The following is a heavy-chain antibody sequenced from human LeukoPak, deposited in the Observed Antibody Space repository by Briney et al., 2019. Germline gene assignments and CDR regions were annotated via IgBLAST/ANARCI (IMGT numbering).Heavy chain of an antibody. CDR2: ISSSSSYI. V-gene: IGHV3-21*01. J-gene: IGHJ4*02. CDR1: GFTFSSYS. Sequence: PGGSLRLSYAASGFTFSSYSMNWVRQAPGKGLEWVSSISSSSSYIYYADSVKGRFTISRDNAKNSLYLQMNSLRAEDTAVYYCARGRDYYDSSGSDYWGQGTLVTVSS. D-gene: IGHD3-22*01. CDR3: ARGRDYYDSSGSDY.